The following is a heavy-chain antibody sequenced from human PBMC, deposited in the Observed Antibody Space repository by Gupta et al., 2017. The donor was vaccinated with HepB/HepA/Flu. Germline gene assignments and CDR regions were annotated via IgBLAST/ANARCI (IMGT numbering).Heavy chain of an antibody. CDR1: GGTFNSYS. V-gene: IGHV1-69*02. CDR3: ARYSNYFDY. Sequence: QVQLVQSGAAVKKPGSSVNVSCKASGGTFNSYSVGWVRQAPGQGLEWMGRIIPLFGISNYAQKFQGRVTFTADKSTGTVYMELSRLRSEDTAIYYCARYSNYFDYWGQGSLVTVSS. CDR2: IIPLFGIS. J-gene: IGHJ4*02. D-gene: IGHD4-11*01.